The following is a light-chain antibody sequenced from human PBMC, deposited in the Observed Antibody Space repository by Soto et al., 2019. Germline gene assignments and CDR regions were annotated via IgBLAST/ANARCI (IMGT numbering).Light chain of an antibody. CDR2: AAS. J-gene: IGKJ4*01. CDR3: QQYYSYPLT. V-gene: IGKV1-8*01. Sequence: AIRMTQSPSSLSASTGDRVTITCRASQGISSYLAWYQQKPGKAPKLLIYAASTLQSGVPSRFRGSGSGTDFTLTISCLQYEHFPTYYCQQYYSYPLTFGAGPKVDIK. CDR1: QGISSY.